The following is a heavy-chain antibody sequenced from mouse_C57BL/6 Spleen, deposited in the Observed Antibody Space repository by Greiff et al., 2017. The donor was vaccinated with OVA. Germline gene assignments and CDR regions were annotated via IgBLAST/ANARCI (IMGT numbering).Heavy chain of an antibody. Sequence: QVQLQQPGAELVKPGASVKLSCKASGYTFPSYWMHWVKPRPGRGLEWIGRIDPNSGGTKYNEKFKSQATLTVDKPASTADMQRSSLTAEDAAVDECARSGRNYEGWFAYWGQGTLVTVSA. D-gene: IGHD1-1*01. J-gene: IGHJ3*01. CDR1: GYTFPSYW. CDR2: IDPNSGGT. CDR3: ARSGRNYEGWFAY. V-gene: IGHV1-72*01.